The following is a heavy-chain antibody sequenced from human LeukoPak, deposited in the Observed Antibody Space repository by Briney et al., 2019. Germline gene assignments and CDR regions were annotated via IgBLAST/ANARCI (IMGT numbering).Heavy chain of an antibody. Sequence: GGSLRLSCAASGFTFSSYGMHWVRQAPGKGLEWVAVIWYDGSNKYYADSVKGRFTISRDNSKNTLYLQMNSLRAEDTAVYYCASLKRSDFYYYGMDVWGQGTTVTVSS. CDR1: GFTFSSYG. V-gene: IGHV3-33*01. J-gene: IGHJ6*02. CDR3: ASLKRSDFYYYGMDV. CDR2: IWYDGSNK.